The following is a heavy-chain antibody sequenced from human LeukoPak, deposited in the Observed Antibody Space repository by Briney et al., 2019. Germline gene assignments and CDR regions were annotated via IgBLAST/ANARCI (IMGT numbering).Heavy chain of an antibody. CDR2: VRGDGVST. CDR3: ATDSSRATADD. V-gene: IGHV3-64*03. Sequence: PGGSLRLSCSASGFSFSSYAMHWVRQAPGKGLEYVSSVRGDGVSTYYADSVKGRFTISRDNSKNTLYLQMSSLRAEDTAIYYCATDSSRATADDWGQGTLVTVSS. CDR1: GFSFSSYA. D-gene: IGHD5-24*01. J-gene: IGHJ4*02.